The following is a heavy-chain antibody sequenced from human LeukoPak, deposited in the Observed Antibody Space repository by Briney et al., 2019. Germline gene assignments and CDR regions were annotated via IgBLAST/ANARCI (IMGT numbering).Heavy chain of an antibody. V-gene: IGHV4-4*07. Sequence: SETLSLTCTVSGGSITSYYWSWIRQPAGKGLEWIGRIYTSGSTNYNPSLKSRVTISVDTSKNQFSLKLSSVTAADTAVYYCARGPRSGYCSSTSCYYWGQGTLVTVSS. CDR2: IYTSGST. J-gene: IGHJ4*02. D-gene: IGHD2-2*01. CDR1: GGSITSYY. CDR3: ARGPRSGYCSSTSCYY.